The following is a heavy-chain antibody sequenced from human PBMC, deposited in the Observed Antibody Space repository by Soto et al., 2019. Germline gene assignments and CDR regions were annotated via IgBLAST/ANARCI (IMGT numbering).Heavy chain of an antibody. CDR1: GGSFSGHY. CDR2: INHSGND. CDR3: ARRIYTILTGYAYFDY. V-gene: IGHV4-34*01. D-gene: IGHD3-9*01. Sequence: QVQLQQWGAGLLKPSETLSLTCAVYGGSFSGHYWTWIRPPPGKGLEWIGEINHSGNDKYNPSLKSRVTISVDTSKNQFSLHLTSVTAADTAVYYCARRIYTILTGYAYFDYWGQGTLVTVS. J-gene: IGHJ4*02.